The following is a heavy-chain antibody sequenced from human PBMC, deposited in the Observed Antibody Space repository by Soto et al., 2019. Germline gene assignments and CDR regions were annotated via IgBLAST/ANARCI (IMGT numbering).Heavy chain of an antibody. CDR1: GESVSTTPAA. V-gene: IGHV6-1*01. CDR2: TYYRSKWYN. J-gene: IGHJ4*02. CDR3: ARDISNSAVQWFDN. Sequence: WQTSSLTCTNTGESVSTTPAAWNCIAQSPSRGLEWLGRTYYRSKWYNDYAVSVKGRITINSDSLKNQFSLQLNSVHLEDTAVYYCARDISNSAVQWFDNRGKGKPVTFSS. D-gene: IGHD2-21*01.